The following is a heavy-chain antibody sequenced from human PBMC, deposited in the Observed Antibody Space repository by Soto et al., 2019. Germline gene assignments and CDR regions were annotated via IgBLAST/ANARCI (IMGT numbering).Heavy chain of an antibody. V-gene: IGHV3-33*01. Sequence: GGSLRLSCAASGFTFSSYGMHWVRQAPGKGLEWVAVIWYDGSNKYYADSVKGRFTISRDNSKNTLYLQMNSLRAEDTAVYYCARDSPGPDYYDSLVGLFDPWGQGTLVTVSS. CDR2: IWYDGSNK. J-gene: IGHJ5*02. D-gene: IGHD3-22*01. CDR3: ARDSPGPDYYDSLVGLFDP. CDR1: GFTFSSYG.